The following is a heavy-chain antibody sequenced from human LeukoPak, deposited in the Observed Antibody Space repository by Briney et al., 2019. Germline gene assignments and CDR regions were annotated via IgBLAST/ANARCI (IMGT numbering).Heavy chain of an antibody. V-gene: IGHV1-24*01. CDR3: ATTGYSSGWYRPVDY. Sequence: ASVKVSCKVSGYTLTELSMHWVRQAPGKGPEWMGGFDPEDGETIYAQKFQGRVTMTEDTSTDTAYMELSSLRSEDTAVYYCATTGYSSGWYRPVDYWGQGTLVTVSS. CDR1: GYTLTELS. J-gene: IGHJ4*02. CDR2: FDPEDGET. D-gene: IGHD6-19*01.